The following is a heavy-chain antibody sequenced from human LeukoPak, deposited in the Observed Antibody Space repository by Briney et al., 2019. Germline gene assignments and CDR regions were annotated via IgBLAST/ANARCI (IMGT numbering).Heavy chain of an antibody. CDR1: GFIFSKYG. V-gene: IGHV3-30*02. Sequence: GGSLRLSCAASGFIFSKYGMHWVRQAPGMGLEWMAFIQYDKIFTWYTDSVKGRFTISRDDSKNTVHLQMNGLRDEDTAVYYCAKDLMGGSYTFDHWGQGIQVIVSS. J-gene: IGHJ4*02. CDR3: AKDLMGGSYTFDH. CDR2: IQYDKIFT. D-gene: IGHD3-16*01.